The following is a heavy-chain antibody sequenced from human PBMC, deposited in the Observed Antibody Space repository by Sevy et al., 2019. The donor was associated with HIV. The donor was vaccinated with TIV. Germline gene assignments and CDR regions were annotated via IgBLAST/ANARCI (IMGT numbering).Heavy chain of an antibody. D-gene: IGHD3-10*01. Sequence: GGSLRLSCPASGFTFCSYGMHWVRQAPGKGLEWVALIWYDGGHKYYADSVKGRFTISRDNSKNTMYLQMNSLRAEDTAVYYCARGANYFGSGSHPNPDYWGQGTLVTVSS. CDR2: IWYDGGHK. CDR1: GFTFCSYG. CDR3: ARGANYFGSGSHPNPDY. V-gene: IGHV3-33*01. J-gene: IGHJ4*02.